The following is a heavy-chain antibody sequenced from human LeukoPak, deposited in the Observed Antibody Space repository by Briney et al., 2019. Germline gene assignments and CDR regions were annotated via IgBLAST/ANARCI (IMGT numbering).Heavy chain of an antibody. CDR2: ISTSGTTM. Sequence: SGGSLRLSCAASGFIFSDYYMSWIRQAPGKGLEWVSYISTSGTTMYYADSVKGRFTISRDNAKNSLYLQMNSLRAEDTAVYYCAKPHGYNFDYWGQGTLVTVSS. CDR1: GFIFSDYY. V-gene: IGHV3-11*04. D-gene: IGHD5-24*01. J-gene: IGHJ4*02. CDR3: AKPHGYNFDY.